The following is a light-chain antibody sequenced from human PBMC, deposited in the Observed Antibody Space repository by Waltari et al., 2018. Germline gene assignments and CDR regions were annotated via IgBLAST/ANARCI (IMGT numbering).Light chain of an antibody. V-gene: IGKV3-20*01. Sequence: DIVLTQSPGTLSLSPGDRATLSCRASQSVGRALDWYQQKPGQAPRLLIYDTSTRAAGTPDRFRGSGFGTDFSLTISRLEPEDCAVYDCQKYERLRATFGQGTKVEIK. J-gene: IGKJ1*01. CDR3: QKYERLRAT. CDR2: DTS. CDR1: QSVGRA.